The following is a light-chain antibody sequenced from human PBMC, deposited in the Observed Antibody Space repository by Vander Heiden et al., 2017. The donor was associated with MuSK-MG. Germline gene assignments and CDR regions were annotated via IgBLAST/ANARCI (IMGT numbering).Light chain of an antibody. V-gene: IGKV3-20*01. CDR1: QSVSSSY. J-gene: IGKJ4*01. CDR3: QQDCSSPRT. Sequence: EIVLTQSPGTLSLSPGERATLSCRASQSVSSSYLAWYQQKPGQAPRLLIYGASSRATGIPDRFSGSGSGTDFTLTISRPEPEDFAVYYCQQDCSSPRTFGGGTKVEIK. CDR2: GAS.